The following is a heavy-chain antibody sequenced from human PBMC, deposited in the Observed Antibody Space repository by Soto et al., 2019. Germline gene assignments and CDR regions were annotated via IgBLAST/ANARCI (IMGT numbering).Heavy chain of an antibody. CDR3: AKSLAAVRTDYFDY. CDR1: GFTFRSYA. V-gene: IGHV3-23*01. Sequence: PGGSLRLSCAASGFTFRSYAMSWVRQAPGKGLEWVSGVSGLSGSGGRTHYADSVKGRFTISRDNSKNTLYLQMNSLRAEDTAVYYCAKSLAAVRTDYFDYWGQGTLVTVSS. J-gene: IGHJ4*02. CDR2: LSGSGGRT. D-gene: IGHD3-10*01.